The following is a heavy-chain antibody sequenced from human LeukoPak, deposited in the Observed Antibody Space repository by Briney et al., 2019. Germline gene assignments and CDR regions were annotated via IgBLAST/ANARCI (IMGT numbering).Heavy chain of an antibody. J-gene: IGHJ4*02. Sequence: PSETPSLTCDVSGDSISSHPWSWIRQPPGKGLDYIGFIDYNGNTNYNPSLKSRVTISLDIFKNQFSLNLNSVSAADTAVYYCARLAKCDGNCYSFDLWGQGMLVTVSS. D-gene: IGHD2-21*02. CDR3: ARLAKCDGNCYSFDL. CDR1: GDSISSHP. V-gene: IGHV4-59*11. CDR2: IDYNGNT.